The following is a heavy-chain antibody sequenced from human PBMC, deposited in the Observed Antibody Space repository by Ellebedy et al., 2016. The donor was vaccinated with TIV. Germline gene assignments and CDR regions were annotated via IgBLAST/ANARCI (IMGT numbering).Heavy chain of an antibody. Sequence: GESLKISXAASGFTFSNYWMNWVRQAPGKGLEWVANINQDGSGKYYVDSVKGRFTISRDNAKNSLYLQMNSLRAEDTAVYYCVRGTTGGNPIRWGQGTLVTVSS. J-gene: IGHJ4*02. CDR3: VRGTTGGNPIR. CDR2: INQDGSGK. CDR1: GFTFSNYW. V-gene: IGHV3-7*01. D-gene: IGHD7-27*01.